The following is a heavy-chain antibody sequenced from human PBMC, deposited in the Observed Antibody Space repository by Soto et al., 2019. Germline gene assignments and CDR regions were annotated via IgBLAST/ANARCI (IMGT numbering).Heavy chain of an antibody. D-gene: IGHD5-12*01. CDR1: GGTFSSLG. V-gene: IGHV1-69*01. J-gene: IGHJ4*02. CDR3: ATRGTQGRWLEFADY. CDR2: IIPISGRT. Sequence: QVQLVQSGAEVTRPGSSVKVSCEASGGTFSSLGFTWVRQAPGQGLEWMGGIIPISGRTTFAPKFLGRVTITADESTRPTYMELTALRTDDTAVYYCATRGTQGRWLEFADYWGQGTLVTVSS.